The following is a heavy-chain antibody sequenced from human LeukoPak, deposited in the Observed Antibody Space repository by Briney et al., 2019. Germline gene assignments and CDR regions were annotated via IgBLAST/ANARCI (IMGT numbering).Heavy chain of an antibody. CDR1: GFPFSVYE. CDR2: IASSGTIK. CDR3: TLLAVASDFDY. D-gene: IGHD6-19*01. Sequence: QTGGSPRLSCVVSGFPFSVYEMNWVRQAPGKGLEWVSNIASSGTIKYYADSVKGRFSISRDNAKSSLYLQMNSLRVEDTAVYYCTLLAVASDFDYWGQGALVTVSS. V-gene: IGHV3-48*03. J-gene: IGHJ4*02.